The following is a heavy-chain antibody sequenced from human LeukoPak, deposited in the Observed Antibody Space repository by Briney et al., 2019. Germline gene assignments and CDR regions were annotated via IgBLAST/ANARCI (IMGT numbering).Heavy chain of an antibody. J-gene: IGHJ3*02. V-gene: IGHV3-21*01. CDR2: ISSSSSYK. Sequence: PGGSLRLSCAASGFIFNSYSMNWVRQAPGKGLEWVSAISSSSSYKFNADSVKGRFTISRDNARNLLYLQMNSLRAEDTAVYYCVRDSRDAFDIWGQGTMVTVSS. CDR1: GFIFNSYS. D-gene: IGHD6-13*01. CDR3: VRDSRDAFDI.